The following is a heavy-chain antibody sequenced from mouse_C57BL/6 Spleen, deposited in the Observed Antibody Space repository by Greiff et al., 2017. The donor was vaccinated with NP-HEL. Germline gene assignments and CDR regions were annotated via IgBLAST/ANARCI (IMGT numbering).Heavy chain of an antibody. V-gene: IGHV14-1*01. J-gene: IGHJ2*01. CDR1: GYTFTSYW. D-gene: IGHD1-1*01. CDR2: IDPEDGDT. CDR3: TTLYGSSYYFDY. Sequence: EVQLQQPGTELVKPGASVKLSCKASGYTFTSYWMHWVKQRPGQGLEWIGRIDPEDGDTEYAPKFQGKATMTADTSSNTAYLQLSSLTSEDTAVYYCTTLYGSSYYFDYWGQGTTLTVSS.